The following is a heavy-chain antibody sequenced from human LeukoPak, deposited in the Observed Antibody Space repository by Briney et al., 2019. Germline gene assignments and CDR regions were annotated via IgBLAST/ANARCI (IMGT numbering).Heavy chain of an antibody. D-gene: IGHD5-12*01. CDR2: ISYDGSNK. CDR1: GFTFSSYG. Sequence: PGGSLRLSCAASGFTFSSYGMHWVRQAPGKGLEWVAVISYDGSNKYYADSVKGRFTISRDNSKNTLYLQMNSLRAEDTAVYYCARDSPYSGYDTKGIFDYWGQGTLVTVSS. V-gene: IGHV3-30*03. CDR3: ARDSPYSGYDTKGIFDY. J-gene: IGHJ4*02.